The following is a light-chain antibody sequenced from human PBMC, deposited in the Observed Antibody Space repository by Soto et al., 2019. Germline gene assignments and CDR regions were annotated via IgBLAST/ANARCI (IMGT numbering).Light chain of an antibody. Sequence: QSALTQPASVSGSPGQSITISCTGTSSDVGSYNLVSWYQHHPGKAPKLMIYEDTKRPSGVSNRFSGPKSGNTASLTISGLQAEDEAAYYCCSYAGSSTFVLFGGGTKLTVL. CDR3: CSYAGSSTFVL. CDR2: EDT. CDR1: SSDVGSYNL. V-gene: IGLV2-23*02. J-gene: IGLJ2*01.